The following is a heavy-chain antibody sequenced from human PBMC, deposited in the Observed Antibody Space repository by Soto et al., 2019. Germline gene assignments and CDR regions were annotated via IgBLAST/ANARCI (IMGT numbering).Heavy chain of an antibody. V-gene: IGHV1-69*13. CDR1: GGTFSSYA. D-gene: IGHD6-19*01. J-gene: IGHJ4*02. CDR3: ASYSSGWYGAGFYYFDY. Sequence: ASVKVSCKASGGTFSSYAISWVRQAPGQGLEWMGGIIPIFGTANYAQKFQGRVTITADESTSTAYMELSSLRSEDTAVYYCASYSSGWYGAGFYYFDYWGQGTLVTVSS. CDR2: IIPIFGTA.